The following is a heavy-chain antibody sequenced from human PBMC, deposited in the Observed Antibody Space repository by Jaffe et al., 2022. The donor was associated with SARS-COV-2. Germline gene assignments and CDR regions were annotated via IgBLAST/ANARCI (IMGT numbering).Heavy chain of an antibody. Sequence: QVQLQESGPGLVQPSQTLSLTCTVSGGSISGSLYYWTWIRQPAGKGLEWIGRIYASGITDYSPSLNSRVTISMDTSKSQFSLRLNSVTAADTAVYYCARGLATTNFDSWGQGTLVTVSS. V-gene: IGHV4-61*02. D-gene: IGHD6-19*01. CDR3: ARGLATTNFDS. CDR1: GGSISGSLYY. J-gene: IGHJ4*02. CDR2: IYASGIT.